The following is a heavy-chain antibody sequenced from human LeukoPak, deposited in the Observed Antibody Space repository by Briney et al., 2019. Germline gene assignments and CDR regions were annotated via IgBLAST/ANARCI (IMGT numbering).Heavy chain of an antibody. Sequence: GGSLRLSCAASGFTFSSYWMSWVRQAPGKGLEWVANIKQDGSEKYYVDSVKGRFTISRDNAKNSLYLQMNSLRAEDTAVYYCARAGATTVGLRGFDPWGQGTLVTVSS. J-gene: IGHJ5*02. CDR2: IKQDGSEK. V-gene: IGHV3-7*01. CDR3: ARAGATTVGLRGFDP. CDR1: GFTFSSYW. D-gene: IGHD4-23*01.